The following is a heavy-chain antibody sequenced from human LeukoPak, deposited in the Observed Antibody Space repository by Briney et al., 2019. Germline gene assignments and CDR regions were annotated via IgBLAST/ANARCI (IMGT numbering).Heavy chain of an antibody. J-gene: IGHJ3*02. Sequence: ASVKVSCKASGGTFSSYAISWVRQAPGQGLEWMGRIIPILGIANYAQKFQGRVTITADKSTSTAYMELSSLRSEDTAVYYCARKATGTREAFDIWGQGTMVTVSS. CDR1: GGTFSSYA. D-gene: IGHD1/OR15-1a*01. V-gene: IGHV1-69*04. CDR2: IIPILGIA. CDR3: ARKATGTREAFDI.